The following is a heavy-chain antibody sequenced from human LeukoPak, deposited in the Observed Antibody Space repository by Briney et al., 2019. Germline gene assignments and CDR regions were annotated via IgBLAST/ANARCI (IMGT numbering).Heavy chain of an antibody. V-gene: IGHV1-24*01. CDR3: AADRGDYSGSYWTAFDI. CDR2: FDPEDGEI. Sequence: GASVKVSCKVSEYTLTELSMHWVRQAPGKGLEWLGGFDPEDGEIIYAQKFQGRVTMSDDTSTDTAYMELGSLRSDDTAVYYCAADRGDYSGSYWTAFDIWGQGTMDTVSS. J-gene: IGHJ3*02. CDR1: EYTLTELS. D-gene: IGHD1-26*01.